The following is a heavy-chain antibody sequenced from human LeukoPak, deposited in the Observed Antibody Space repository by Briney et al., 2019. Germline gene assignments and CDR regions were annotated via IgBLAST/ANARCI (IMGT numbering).Heavy chain of an antibody. J-gene: IGHJ6*03. CDR1: GYTFTSYD. CDR3: ARRYYYYYYMDV. CDR2: MNPNSGNT. Sequence: GASVKVSCKASGYTFTSYDINWVRQATEQGLEWMGWMNPNSGNTGYAQKFQGRVTMTRNTSISTAYMELSSLRSEDTAVYYCARRYYYYYYMDVWGKGTTVTVSS. V-gene: IGHV1-8*01.